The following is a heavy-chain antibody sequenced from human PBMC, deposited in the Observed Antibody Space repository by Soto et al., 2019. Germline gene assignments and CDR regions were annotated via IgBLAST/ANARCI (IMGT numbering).Heavy chain of an antibody. CDR3: ATHTPAISISDH. Sequence: QLQLQESGPGLVKPSETPSLTCTVSGGSISSSSYYWGWIRQPPGKGLEWIGSIYYSGSTYYNPSLKSRGTIYLDTSKTQFSLKLSSVTAADTAVYYCATHTPAISISDHWGQGTLVTVSS. V-gene: IGHV4-39*01. D-gene: IGHD2-15*01. CDR1: GGSISSSSYY. CDR2: IYYSGST. J-gene: IGHJ4*02.